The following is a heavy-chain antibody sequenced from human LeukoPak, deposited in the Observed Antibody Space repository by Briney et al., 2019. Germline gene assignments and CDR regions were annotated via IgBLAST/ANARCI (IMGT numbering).Heavy chain of an antibody. D-gene: IGHD3-9*01. CDR3: AREPHYDLLTGYALGYLDL. Sequence: GASVKVSCKAFGYTFTDYHMHWVRQAPGQGLEWMGWIDPNSGDTNYAQKFQGRVTMTRDTTISTAYMELSRLRSDDTAVYYCAREPHYDLLTGYALGYLDLWGRGTLLTVSS. CDR2: IDPNSGDT. V-gene: IGHV1-2*02. J-gene: IGHJ2*01. CDR1: GYTFTDYH.